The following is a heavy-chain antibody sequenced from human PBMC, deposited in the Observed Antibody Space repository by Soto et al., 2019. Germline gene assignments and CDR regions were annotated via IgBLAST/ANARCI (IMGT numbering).Heavy chain of an antibody. CDR2: IVPLFGTA. CDR1: GGTFSSHA. J-gene: IGHJ6*02. D-gene: IGHD3-16*01. CDR3: ARGDDFDYYYTMDV. Sequence: QVQLVQSGAEVKKPGSSVKVSCKASGGTFSSHAISWGRQAPGQGLEWMGGIVPLFGTANYAQKFQGRVTITADKYTNTAYMELHSLTSEDTAVYYCARGDDFDYYYTMDVWGQGTTVTVSS. V-gene: IGHV1-69*06.